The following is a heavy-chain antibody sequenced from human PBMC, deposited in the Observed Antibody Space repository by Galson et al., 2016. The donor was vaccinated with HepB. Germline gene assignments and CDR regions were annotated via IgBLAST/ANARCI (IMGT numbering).Heavy chain of an antibody. CDR2: ISITSRNI. D-gene: IGHD3-22*01. CDR1: GFTFSIYS. Sequence: SLRLSCAASGFTFSIYSMNWVRQAPGKGLEWISYISITSRNIYYADSVKGRFTISRDNAKNSVYLQMNSLRDDDTAVYYCASPLRGHYYDSSAVSDGPFDIWGQGTMVTVSS. V-gene: IGHV3-48*02. J-gene: IGHJ3*02. CDR3: ASPLRGHYYDSSAVSDGPFDI.